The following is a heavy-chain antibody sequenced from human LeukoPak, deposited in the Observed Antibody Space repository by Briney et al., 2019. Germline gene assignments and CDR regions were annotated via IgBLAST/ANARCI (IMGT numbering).Heavy chain of an antibody. Sequence: NTSETLSLTCAVYGGSFSSYYWSWIRQPPGKGLEWIGEINHSGSTNYNPSLKSRVTISVDTSKNQFSLKLSSVTAADTAVYYCARGRGTHDSSGIFDYWGQGTLVTVSS. CDR3: ARGRGTHDSSGIFDY. CDR2: INHSGST. D-gene: IGHD3-22*01. CDR1: GGSFSSYY. J-gene: IGHJ4*02. V-gene: IGHV4-34*01.